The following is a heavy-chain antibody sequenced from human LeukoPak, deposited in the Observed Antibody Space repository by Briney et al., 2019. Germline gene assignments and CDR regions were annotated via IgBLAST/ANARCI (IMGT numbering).Heavy chain of an antibody. Sequence: ASVKVSCKASGYTFTSYGISWVRQAPGQGLEWMGWISAYNGNTNYAQKLQGRVTMTTDTSTSTAYMELRSLRSDDTAVYYCARAKSYYDILTGYLGEGDYYYYYMDVWGKGTTVTISS. D-gene: IGHD3-9*01. CDR1: GYTFTSYG. CDR3: ARAKSYYDILTGYLGEGDYYYYYMDV. CDR2: ISAYNGNT. J-gene: IGHJ6*03. V-gene: IGHV1-18*01.